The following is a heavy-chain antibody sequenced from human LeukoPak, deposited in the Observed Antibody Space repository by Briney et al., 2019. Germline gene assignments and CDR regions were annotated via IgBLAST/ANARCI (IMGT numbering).Heavy chain of an antibody. V-gene: IGHV1-69*01. CDR1: GGTFSSYA. J-gene: IGHJ6*02. CDR3: ARDSGYSGPRGYYYGMDV. CDR2: IIPIFGTA. D-gene: IGHD5-12*01. Sequence: GSSVKVSCKASGGTFSSYAISWVRQAPGQGLEWMGGIIPIFGTANYAQKFQGRVTITADESTSTAYMELSSLRSEDTAVYYCARDSGYSGPRGYYYGMDVWGQGTTVTVSS.